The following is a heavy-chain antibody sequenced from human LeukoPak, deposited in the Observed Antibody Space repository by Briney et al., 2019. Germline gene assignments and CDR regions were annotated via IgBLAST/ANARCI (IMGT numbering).Heavy chain of an antibody. J-gene: IGHJ2*01. D-gene: IGHD5-18*01. CDR3: AKVGYSHERYFDL. Sequence: PSGGSLRLSCAASGFTFSSYAMSWVRQAPGKGLEWVSAISGSGGSTYYADSVKGRFTISRDNSKNTLYLQMNSLRAEDTAVYYCAKVGYSHERYFDLWGRGTLVTVSS. V-gene: IGHV3-23*01. CDR1: GFTFSSYA. CDR2: ISGSGGST.